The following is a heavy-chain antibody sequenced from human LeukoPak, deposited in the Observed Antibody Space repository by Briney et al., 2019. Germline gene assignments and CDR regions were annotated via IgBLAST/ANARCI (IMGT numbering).Heavy chain of an antibody. CDR2: ISAYNGNT. J-gene: IGHJ4*02. CDR3: ARVRSTDIVVVPAASYFDY. D-gene: IGHD2-2*01. Sequence: ASVKVSCKASGYTFTSYGISWVRQAPGQGLEWMGWISAYNGNTNYAQKLQGRVTMTTDTSTSTAYMELRSLGSDDTAVYYCARVRSTDIVVVPAASYFDYWGQGTLVTVSS. V-gene: IGHV1-18*01. CDR1: GYTFTSYG.